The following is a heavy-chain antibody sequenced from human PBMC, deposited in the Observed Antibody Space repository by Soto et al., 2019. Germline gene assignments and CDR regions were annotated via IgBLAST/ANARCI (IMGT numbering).Heavy chain of an antibody. CDR1: NYSISNPHY. CDR3: ARAHTMVVAGSTSDY. D-gene: IGHD2-21*02. Sequence: PSETLSLTCTVSNYSISNPHYWGWIRQPPGKRPEWIASMYHGGNTFYNPSLKSRITMSMDTSKNQFSLKLRFMTAADTAVYYCARAHTMVVAGSTSDYWGHGTLVTVSS. V-gene: IGHV4-38-2*02. J-gene: IGHJ4*01. CDR2: MYHGGNT.